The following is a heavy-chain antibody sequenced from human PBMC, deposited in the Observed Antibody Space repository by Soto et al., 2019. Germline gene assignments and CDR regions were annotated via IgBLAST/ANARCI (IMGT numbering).Heavy chain of an antibody. D-gene: IGHD2-15*01. Sequence: EVQLVESGGGLVKPGGSLRLSCAASGFTFSSYSMNWVRQAPGKGLEWVSSISSSSSYIYYADSVKGRFTISRDNAKNSLYLQMNSLRAEDTAVYYCARDGSPNWCSGGSCYFDYWVQGTLVTVSS. CDR3: ARDGSPNWCSGGSCYFDY. J-gene: IGHJ4*02. V-gene: IGHV3-21*01. CDR2: ISSSSSYI. CDR1: GFTFSSYS.